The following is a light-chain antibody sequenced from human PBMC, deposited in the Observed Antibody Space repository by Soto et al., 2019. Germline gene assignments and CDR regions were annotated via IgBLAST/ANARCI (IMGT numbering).Light chain of an antibody. V-gene: IGKV3-20*01. CDR3: QQYGSSGT. CDR2: DAS. J-gene: IGKJ1*01. Sequence: EFVLTQSPGTLSLSPGERATLSCRASQTVRNNYLAWYQQKPGQAPRLLIYDASSRATDTPDRFSGSGSGTDFTLTISRLEPEDFAVYYCQQYGSSGTFGQGTKVDIK. CDR1: QTVRNNY.